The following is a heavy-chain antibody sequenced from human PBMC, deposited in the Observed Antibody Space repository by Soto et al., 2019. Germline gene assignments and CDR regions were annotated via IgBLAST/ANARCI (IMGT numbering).Heavy chain of an antibody. CDR3: SRHETSLYYALDV. CDR2: IKEDGSEK. CDR1: GFAFSSFW. V-gene: IGHV3-7*01. J-gene: IGHJ6*02. Sequence: PGGSLRLSCAASGFAFSSFWMSWVRQAPGEGLEWVANIKEDGSEKHYVDSVKGRFTISRDNAKNSLYLQMNSLRGEDAAVYYCSRHETSLYYALDVWGQGTPVTVSS.